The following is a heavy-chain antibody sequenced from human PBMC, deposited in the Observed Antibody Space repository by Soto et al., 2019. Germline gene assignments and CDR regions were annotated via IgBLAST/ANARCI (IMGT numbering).Heavy chain of an antibody. CDR3: AKTIEMASVRPFDY. Sequence: GGSLRLSCAASGFTFSSYAMSWVRQAPGKGLEWVSTISGGGSSTYYADSVKGRFTISRHNSKNTLFLQLNNLRAEDTAVYYCAKTIEMASVRPFDYWGQGTLVTVSS. J-gene: IGHJ4*02. CDR2: ISGGGSST. CDR1: GFTFSSYA. V-gene: IGHV3-23*01. D-gene: IGHD5-12*01.